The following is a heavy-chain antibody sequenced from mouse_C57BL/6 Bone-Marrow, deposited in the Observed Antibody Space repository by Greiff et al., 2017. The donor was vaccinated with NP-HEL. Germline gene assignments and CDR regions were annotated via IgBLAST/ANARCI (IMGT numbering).Heavy chain of an antibody. V-gene: IGHV2-2*01. D-gene: IGHD2-3*01. CDR1: GFSLTSYG. J-gene: IGHJ4*01. Sequence: VKLVESGPGLVQPSQSLSITCTVSGFSLTSYGVHWVRQSPGKGLEWLGVIWSGGSTDYNAAFISRLSISKDNSKSQVFFKMNSLQADDTAIYYCASYDGYSYAMDYWGQGTSVTVSS. CDR3: ASYDGYSYAMDY. CDR2: IWSGGST.